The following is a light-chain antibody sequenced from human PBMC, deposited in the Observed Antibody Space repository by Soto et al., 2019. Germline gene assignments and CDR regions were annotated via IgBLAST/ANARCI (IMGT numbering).Light chain of an antibody. Sequence: EVVMTQSSATLSVSPGETVTLSCKASQSININIAWYQQKPGQAPRLLIYGASTRATGIPTRFSGSGSGTEFTLTISSLQSEDFGVFYCQQYDIWPRTLGQGTKVDIK. CDR1: QSININ. J-gene: IGKJ1*01. CDR2: GAS. V-gene: IGKV3-15*01. CDR3: QQYDIWPRT.